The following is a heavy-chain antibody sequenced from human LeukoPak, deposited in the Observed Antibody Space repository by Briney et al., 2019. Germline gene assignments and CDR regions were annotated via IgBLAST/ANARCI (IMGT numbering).Heavy chain of an antibody. D-gene: IGHD2-15*01. Sequence: LSLTCAVYGGSFSGYYWSWIRQPPGKGLEWVSYISNSGSTIYYADSVKGRFTISRDNAKNSLYLQMNSLRAEDTAVYYCARVWWQQPEYWGQGTLVTVSS. J-gene: IGHJ4*02. CDR1: GGSFSGYY. CDR3: ARVWWQQPEY. CDR2: ISNSGSTI. V-gene: IGHV3-11*01.